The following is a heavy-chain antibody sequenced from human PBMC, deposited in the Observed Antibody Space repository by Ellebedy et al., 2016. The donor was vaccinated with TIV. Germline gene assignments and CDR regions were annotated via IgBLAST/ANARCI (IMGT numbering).Heavy chain of an antibody. D-gene: IGHD5-12*01. Sequence: SETLSLXXTVSGGSISSGGYYWSWIRQHPGKGLEWIGYIYYSGSTYYNPSLKSRVTISVDTSKNQFSLKLSSVTAADTAVYYCARGGGATTRSSYFDYWGQGTLVTVSS. CDR1: GGSISSGGYY. CDR3: ARGGGATTRSSYFDY. V-gene: IGHV4-31*03. CDR2: IYYSGST. J-gene: IGHJ4*02.